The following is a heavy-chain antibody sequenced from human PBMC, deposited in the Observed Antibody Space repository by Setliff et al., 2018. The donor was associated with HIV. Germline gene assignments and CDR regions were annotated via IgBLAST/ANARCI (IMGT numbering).Heavy chain of an antibody. J-gene: IGHJ4*02. Sequence: SETLSLTCSVSCVSVGSGDYYWHWIRQHPEKALEWIGLIFHSGDTYYNPSLKSQISMSVETSKNQFSLVLTSLTAADTAVYYCATRPRIAARPFDYWSQGMFVTVSS. CDR2: IFHSGDT. D-gene: IGHD6-6*01. CDR3: ATRPRIAARPFDY. V-gene: IGHV4-31*01. CDR1: CVSVGSGDYY.